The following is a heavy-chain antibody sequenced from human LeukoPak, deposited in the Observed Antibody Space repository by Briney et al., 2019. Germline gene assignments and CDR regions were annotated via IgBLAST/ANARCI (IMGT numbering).Heavy chain of an antibody. J-gene: IGHJ4*02. CDR1: GFTFGNYV. V-gene: IGHV3-30*18. D-gene: IGHD1-26*01. CDR2: ISYDGSNK. CDR3: AKAFGWELTDSVDY. Sequence: PGGSLRLSCAASGFTFGNYVMNWVRQAPGKGLEWVAVISYDGSNKYYADSVKGRFTISRDNSKNTLYLQMNSLRPEDTAVYYCAKAFGWELTDSVDYWGQGTLVTVSS.